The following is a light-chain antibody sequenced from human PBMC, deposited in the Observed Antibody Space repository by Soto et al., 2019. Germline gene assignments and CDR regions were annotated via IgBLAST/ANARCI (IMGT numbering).Light chain of an antibody. CDR1: SSDVGGYNY. CDR3: SSYATSTTVL. CDR2: DVS. V-gene: IGLV2-14*03. J-gene: IGLJ2*01. Sequence: QSVLTQPASVSGSPGQSITISCTGTSSDVGGYNYVSWYQQHPGRAPQLMIYDVSNRPSGVSNRFSGSRSGNTASLNISGLQAEDEADYYCSSYATSTTVLFGGGTKLTVL.